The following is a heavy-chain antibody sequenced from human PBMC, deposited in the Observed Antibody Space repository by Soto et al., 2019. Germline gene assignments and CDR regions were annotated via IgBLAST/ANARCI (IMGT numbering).Heavy chain of an antibody. CDR2: IYYGGST. J-gene: IGHJ4*02. Sequence: QVQLQESGPGLVKPSETLSLTCSVSGGSITSDYWNWIRQPPGKGLEWIGFIYYGGSTNYNPYLRSRVTISIDTSKNQFSLMLSSVAAPDTAVYYCAIEEGLGFHYWGQGTLVTVSS. V-gene: IGHV4-59*01. CDR3: AIEEGLGFHY. CDR1: GGSITSDY. D-gene: IGHD3-16*01.